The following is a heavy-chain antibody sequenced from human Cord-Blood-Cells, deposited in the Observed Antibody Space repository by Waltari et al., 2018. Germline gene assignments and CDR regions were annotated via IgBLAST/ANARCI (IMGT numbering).Heavy chain of an antibody. Sequence: EVQLVQSGAEVKKPGESLKISCKGSGYSFTSYWIGWGRQMPGKGLEWMGIIYPGDSDTRYSPSFQGQVTISADKSISTAYLQWSSLKASDTAMYYCARHKVGYCSSTSCYDYYMDVWGKGTTVTVSS. V-gene: IGHV5-51*01. CDR1: GYSFTSYW. D-gene: IGHD2-2*01. CDR2: IYPGDSDT. CDR3: ARHKVGYCSSTSCYDYYMDV. J-gene: IGHJ6*03.